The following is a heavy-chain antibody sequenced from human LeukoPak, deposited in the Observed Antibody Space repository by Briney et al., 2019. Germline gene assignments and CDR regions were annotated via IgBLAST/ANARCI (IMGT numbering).Heavy chain of an antibody. J-gene: IGHJ4*02. CDR1: GFTLSYYW. D-gene: IGHD3-16*01. Sequence: PGGSLRLSCAASGFTLSYYWMYWVRQAPGKGLVWVSRINSDGSSTSYADSVKGRFSISRDNAKNTVYLQMNSLRVDDTAVYYCARAYGTLYLFDYWGQGTLVTVSS. V-gene: IGHV3-74*01. CDR2: INSDGSST. CDR3: ARAYGTLYLFDY.